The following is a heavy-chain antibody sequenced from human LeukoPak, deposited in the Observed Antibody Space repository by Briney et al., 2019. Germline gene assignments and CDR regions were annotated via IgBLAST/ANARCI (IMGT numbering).Heavy chain of an antibody. D-gene: IGHD3-10*01. J-gene: IGHJ4*02. CDR1: GFTFSSYS. Sequence: GGSLRLSCAASGFTFSSYSMNWVRQAPGKGLEWVSSISSTGSTMYYADSVKGRFTISRDNAKNSLYLQMNSLRAEDTAIYYCARAAYMVRGVIITPPFDYWGQGTLVTVSS. V-gene: IGHV3-48*04. CDR2: ISSTGSTM. CDR3: ARAAYMVRGVIITPPFDY.